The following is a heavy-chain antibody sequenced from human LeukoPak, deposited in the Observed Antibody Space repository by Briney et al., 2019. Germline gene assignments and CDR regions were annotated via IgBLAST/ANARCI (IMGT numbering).Heavy chain of an antibody. CDR3: ARIPRIAAANYDY. J-gene: IGHJ4*02. V-gene: IGHV5-51*01. D-gene: IGHD6-13*01. Sequence: GESLKISWKGLGYSFTSYWIGWGRQMPGKGVGGMGIIYPGDSDTGYSPSFQGQVTISADKSISTAYLQWSSLKASDTAMYYCARIPRIAAANYDYWGQGTLVTVSS. CDR1: GYSFTSYW. CDR2: IYPGDSDT.